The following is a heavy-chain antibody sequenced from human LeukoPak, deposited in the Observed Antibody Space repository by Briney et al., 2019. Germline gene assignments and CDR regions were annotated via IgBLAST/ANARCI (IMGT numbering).Heavy chain of an antibody. CDR1: GGSFSSYY. CDR3: ARPPVERYSSSWYERTPRYFQH. D-gene: IGHD6-13*01. CDR2: INHSGST. Sequence: SETLSLTCAAYGGSFSSYYWSWIRQPPGKGLEWIGEINHSGSTNYNPSLKSRVTISVDTSKNQFSLKLSSVTAADTAVYYCARPPVERYSSSWYERTPRYFQHWGQGTLVTVSS. J-gene: IGHJ1*01. V-gene: IGHV4-34*01.